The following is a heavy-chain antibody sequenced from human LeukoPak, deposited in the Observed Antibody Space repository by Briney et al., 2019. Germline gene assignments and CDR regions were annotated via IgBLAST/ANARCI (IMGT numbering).Heavy chain of an antibody. CDR2: INSDGSST. D-gene: IGHD6-19*01. Sequence: GGSLRLSCAASGFTFSSYWMHWVRQTPGQGLVWVARINSDGSSTSYADSVKGRFTISRDNAKNTLYLQMNSLRAEDTAVYYCARAGWGSWYDYWGQGTLVTVSS. V-gene: IGHV3-74*01. J-gene: IGHJ4*02. CDR1: GFTFSSYW. CDR3: ARAGWGSWYDY.